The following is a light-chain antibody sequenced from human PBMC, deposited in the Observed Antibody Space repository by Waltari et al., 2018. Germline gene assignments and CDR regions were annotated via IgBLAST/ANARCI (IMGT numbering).Light chain of an antibody. CDR1: QSVSSSY. Sequence: EIVLTQSPGTLSLSPGERATLSCRTSQSVSSSYLAWYQQNPGQAPRLLIYGASSRATGIPDRFSGSGSGTDFTLTISRLEPEDFAVYYCQQTFSTPPQMYTFGQGTKLDIK. V-gene: IGKV3-20*01. CDR2: GAS. J-gene: IGKJ2*01. CDR3: QQTFSTPPQMYT.